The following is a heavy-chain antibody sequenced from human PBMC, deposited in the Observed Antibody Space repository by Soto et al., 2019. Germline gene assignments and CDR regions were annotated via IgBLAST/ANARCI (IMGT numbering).Heavy chain of an antibody. Sequence: ASVKVSCKASGYTFTNYGISWVRQAPGQGLEWMGIINPSDDSTSYAQKFQGRVTMTRDTSTSTVYMELSSLRSEDTAVYYCARNSIAVAETDYDAFDIWGQGTMVTVSS. J-gene: IGHJ3*02. D-gene: IGHD6-19*01. V-gene: IGHV1-46*03. CDR2: INPSDDST. CDR3: ARNSIAVAETDYDAFDI. CDR1: GYTFTNYG.